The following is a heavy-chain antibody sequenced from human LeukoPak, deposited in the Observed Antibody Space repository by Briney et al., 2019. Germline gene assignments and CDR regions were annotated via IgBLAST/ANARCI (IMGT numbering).Heavy chain of an antibody. J-gene: IGHJ6*02. CDR1: GGSIRSSYYY. CDR2: IYYSGST. V-gene: IGHV4-31*03. CDR3: AVKSATYSNYHYYYYYGMDV. D-gene: IGHD4-11*01. Sequence: PSETLSLTCTVSGGSIRSSYYYWGWTRQPPGKGLEWIGYIYYSGSTYYNPSLKSRVTISVDTSKNQFSLKLSSVTAADTAVYYCAVKSATYSNYHYYYYYGMDVWGQGTTVTVSS.